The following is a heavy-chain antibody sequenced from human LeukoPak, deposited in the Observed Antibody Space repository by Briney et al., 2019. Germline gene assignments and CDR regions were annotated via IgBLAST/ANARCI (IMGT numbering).Heavy chain of an antibody. V-gene: IGHV1-2*02. Sequence: ASVKVSCKASGYTFTSYYMHWVRQAPGQGLEWMGWINPNSGGTNYAQKFQGRVAMTRDTSISTAYMELSRLRSDDTAVYYCARDGGSGWYNWFDPWGQGTLVTVSS. J-gene: IGHJ5*02. CDR2: INPNSGGT. D-gene: IGHD6-19*01. CDR3: ARDGGSGWYNWFDP. CDR1: GYTFTSYY.